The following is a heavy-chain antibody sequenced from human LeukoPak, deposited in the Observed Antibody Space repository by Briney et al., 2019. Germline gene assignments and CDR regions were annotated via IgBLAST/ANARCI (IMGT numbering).Heavy chain of an antibody. J-gene: IGHJ4*02. CDR1: GYTFTSYG. V-gene: IGHV1-18*01. CDR2: ISAYNGNT. D-gene: IGHD2-2*01. CDR3: ARDSVVVPAATTGDY. Sequence: RASVTVSCKASGYTFTSYGISWVRQAPGQGLEWMGWISAYNGNTNYAQKLQGRVTMTTDTSTSTAYMGLRSLRSDDTAVYYCARDSVVVPAATTGDYWGQGTLVTVSS.